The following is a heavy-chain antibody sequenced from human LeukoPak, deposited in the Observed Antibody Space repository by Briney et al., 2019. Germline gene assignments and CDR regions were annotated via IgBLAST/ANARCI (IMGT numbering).Heavy chain of an antibody. J-gene: IGHJ4*02. Sequence: GASVKVSCKVSGYTLTELSMHWVRQAPGKGLEWMGGFGPEDGETIYAQEFQGRVTMTEDTSTDTAYMELSSLRSEDTAVYYCATGSRFLEWLPLTGRTTYYFDYWGQGTLVTVSS. CDR3: ATGSRFLEWLPLTGRTTYYFDY. CDR1: GYTLTELS. CDR2: FGPEDGET. D-gene: IGHD3-3*01. V-gene: IGHV1-24*01.